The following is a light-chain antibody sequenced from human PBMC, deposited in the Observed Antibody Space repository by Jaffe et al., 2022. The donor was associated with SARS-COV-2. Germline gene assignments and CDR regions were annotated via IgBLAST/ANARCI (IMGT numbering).Light chain of an antibody. CDR1: SGSIASNS. CDR2: EDN. V-gene: IGLV6-57*01. Sequence: NFMLTQPHSVSESPGKTVTISCTRSSGSIASNSVQWYQQRPGSSPTTMIYEDNQRPSGVPDRFSGSIDSSSNSASLTISGLKTEDEADYYCQSYDSTSVVFGGGTKLTVL. CDR3: QSYDSTSVV. J-gene: IGLJ2*01.